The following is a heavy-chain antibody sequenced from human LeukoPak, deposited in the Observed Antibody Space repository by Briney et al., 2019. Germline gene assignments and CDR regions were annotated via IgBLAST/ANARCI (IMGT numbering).Heavy chain of an antibody. D-gene: IGHD3-22*01. CDR2: INHSGST. Sequence: SETLSLTCTVSGGSISGYYWSWIRQPPGKGLEWIGEINHSGSTNYNPSLKSRVTISVDTSKNQFSLKLSSVTAADTAVYYCARYSGYYLSYFDYWGQGTLVTVSS. CDR3: ARYSGYYLSYFDY. V-gene: IGHV4-34*01. J-gene: IGHJ4*02. CDR1: GGSISGYY.